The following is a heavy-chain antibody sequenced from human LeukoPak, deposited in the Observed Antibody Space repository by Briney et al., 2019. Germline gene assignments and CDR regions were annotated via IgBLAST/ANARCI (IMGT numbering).Heavy chain of an antibody. Sequence: GASVKVSCKASGYTFTSYDINWVRQAPGQGLEWMGWISAYNGNTNYAQKLQGRVTMTTDTSTSTAYMELRSLRSDDTAVYYCATLWGAGPDFDYWGQGTLVTVSS. V-gene: IGHV1-18*01. CDR3: ATLWGAGPDFDY. CDR1: GYTFTSYD. CDR2: ISAYNGNT. J-gene: IGHJ4*02. D-gene: IGHD1-26*01.